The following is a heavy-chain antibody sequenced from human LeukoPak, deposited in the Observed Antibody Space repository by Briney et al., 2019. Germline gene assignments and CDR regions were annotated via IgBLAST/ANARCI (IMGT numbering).Heavy chain of an antibody. Sequence: ASVKVSCKASGYTFTGYYMHWVRRAPGQGLEWMGRINPNSGGTNYAQKFQGRVTTTRDTSISTAYMELSRLRSDDTAVYYCARRGIGSSGYYSDYWGQGTLVTVSS. CDR3: ARRGIGSSGYYSDY. CDR2: INPNSGGT. D-gene: IGHD3-22*01. V-gene: IGHV1-2*06. J-gene: IGHJ4*02. CDR1: GYTFTGYY.